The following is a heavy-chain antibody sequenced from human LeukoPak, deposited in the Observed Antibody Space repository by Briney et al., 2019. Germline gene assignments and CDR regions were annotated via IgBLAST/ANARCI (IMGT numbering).Heavy chain of an antibody. Sequence: SETLSLTSTVSGGSISGLYWSWIRQPPGQELKWFRSIYYSRRTYEPTSLHSRVTISVTTSKNRFSLKLSSVTAADTAEYYCARDREGWPLYFDYWGQGTLVTVSS. V-gene: IGHV4-59*11. CDR1: GGSISGLY. D-gene: IGHD5-24*01. CDR3: ARDREGWPLYFDY. CDR2: IYYSRRT. J-gene: IGHJ4*02.